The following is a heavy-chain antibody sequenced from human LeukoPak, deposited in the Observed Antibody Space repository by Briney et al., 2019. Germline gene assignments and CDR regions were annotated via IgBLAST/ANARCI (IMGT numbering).Heavy chain of an antibody. Sequence: GGSLRLSCATSGFTFSAYSMIWVRQAPGKGLEWVGRIRSNSDGGTIDYAAPVKGRFTLSRDDSKNTLYLQMNSLQTEDTAVYYCATDFYDSTWGQGTLVTVSS. V-gene: IGHV3-15*01. D-gene: IGHD3-22*01. J-gene: IGHJ5*02. CDR3: ATDFYDST. CDR2: IRSNSDGGTI. CDR1: GFTFSAYS.